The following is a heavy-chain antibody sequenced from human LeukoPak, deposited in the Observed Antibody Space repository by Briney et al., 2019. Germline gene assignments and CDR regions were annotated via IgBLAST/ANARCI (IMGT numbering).Heavy chain of an antibody. D-gene: IGHD3-22*01. Sequence: GGSLRLSCATSGFTFSTSWMHWVRQAPGKGLVWVSRLNADGNTRDYADSVKGRFTISRDNAKNTLYLQMNSLRAEDTAVYYCVRDMGYYDKVWGQGTLVTVSS. J-gene: IGHJ4*02. CDR1: GFTFSTSW. CDR3: VRDMGYYDKV. CDR2: LNADGNTR. V-gene: IGHV3-74*01.